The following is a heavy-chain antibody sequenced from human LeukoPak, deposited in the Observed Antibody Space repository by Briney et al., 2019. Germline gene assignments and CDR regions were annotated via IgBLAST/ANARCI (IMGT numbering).Heavy chain of an antibody. CDR3: ARARHYYDSSGYWVFDY. Sequence: SETLSLTCTVSGGSISSSSYYWGWFRQPPGKGLEWIGSIYYSGSTYYNPSLKSRVTISVDTSKNQFSLKLSSVTAADTAVYYCARARHYYDSSGYWVFDYWGQGTLVTVSS. D-gene: IGHD3-22*01. V-gene: IGHV4-39*01. CDR2: IYYSGST. J-gene: IGHJ4*02. CDR1: GGSISSSSYY.